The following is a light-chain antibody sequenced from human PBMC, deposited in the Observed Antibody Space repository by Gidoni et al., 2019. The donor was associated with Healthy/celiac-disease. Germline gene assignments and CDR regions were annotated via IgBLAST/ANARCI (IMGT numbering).Light chain of an antibody. CDR3: QQYNSYPLT. Sequence: DLQMTQSPSTLSASVGDIVTITCRASQSISSWLAWYQQKPGKAPKLLIYDASSLESGVPSRFSGSGAGTEFTLTISSLQPDDFATYYCQQYNSYPLTFGQGTKVEIK. CDR1: QSISSW. CDR2: DAS. J-gene: IGKJ1*01. V-gene: IGKV1-5*01.